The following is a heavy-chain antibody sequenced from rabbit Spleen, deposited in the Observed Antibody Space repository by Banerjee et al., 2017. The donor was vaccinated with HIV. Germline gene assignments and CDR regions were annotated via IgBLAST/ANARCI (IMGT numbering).Heavy chain of an antibody. D-gene: IGHD8-1*01. CDR2: IDTGSRDFT. Sequence: QEQLVESGGGLVKPEGSLTLTCTASGFDFSNYNFMCWVRQAPGKGLEWIACIDTGSRDFTYYASWAKGRFTISKTSSTTVTLQMTSLTVADTATYFCARDTGSSFSTYGMDLWGPGTLVTVS. CDR1: GFDFSNYNF. CDR3: ARDTGSSFSTYGMDL. J-gene: IGHJ6*01. V-gene: IGHV1S45*01.